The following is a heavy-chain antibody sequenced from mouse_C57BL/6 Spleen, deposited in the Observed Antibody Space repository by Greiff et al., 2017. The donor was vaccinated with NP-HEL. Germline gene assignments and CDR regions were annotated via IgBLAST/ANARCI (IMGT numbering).Heavy chain of an antibody. Sequence: LQESGPELVKPGASVKISCKASGYSFTSYYIHWVKQRPGQGLEWIGWIYPGSGNTKYNEKFKGKATLTADTSSSTAYMQLSSLTSEDSAVYYCARFYYSNYSWFAYWGQGTLVTVSA. CDR1: GYSFTSYY. V-gene: IGHV1-66*01. CDR2: IYPGSGNT. CDR3: ARFYYSNYSWFAY. J-gene: IGHJ3*01. D-gene: IGHD2-5*01.